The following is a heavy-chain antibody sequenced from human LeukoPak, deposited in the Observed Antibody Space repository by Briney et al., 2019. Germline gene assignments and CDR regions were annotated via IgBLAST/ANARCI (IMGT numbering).Heavy chain of an antibody. J-gene: IGHJ4*02. D-gene: IGHD3-3*01. CDR1: GFTVSSNY. CDR3: ARAHLIWSGYPFDY. CDR2: IYSGGST. V-gene: IGHV3-66*01. Sequence: GGSLRLSCAAPGFTVSSNYMSWVRQAPGKGLEWVSVIYSGGSTYYADSVKGRFTISRDNSKNTLYLQMNSLRAEDTAVYYCARAHLIWSGYPFDYWGQGTLVTVSS.